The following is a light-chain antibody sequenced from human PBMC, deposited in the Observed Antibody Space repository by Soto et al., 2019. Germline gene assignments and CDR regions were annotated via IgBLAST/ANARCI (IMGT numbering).Light chain of an antibody. CDR2: STN. J-gene: IGLJ3*02. Sequence: QPVLTQPPSASGTPGQRVTISCSGNSSNIGSSTVHWYQHLPGRAPKLLIYSTNQWPSGVPDRFSGSKSGTSASLAISGLQSEDEGDYYCAAWDDRLKRVLFGGGTKVTVL. CDR3: AAWDDRLKRVL. V-gene: IGLV1-44*01. CDR1: SSNIGSST.